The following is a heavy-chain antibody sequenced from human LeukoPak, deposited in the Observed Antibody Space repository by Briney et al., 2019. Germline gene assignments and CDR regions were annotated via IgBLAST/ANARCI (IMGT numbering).Heavy chain of an antibody. Sequence: GGSLRLSCAASGFSFTSYWMSWVRQAPGKGLEWVSVIYSGGSTYYADSVKGRFTISRDNSKNTLYLQMNSLRAEDTAVYYCARVLGVRFDPWGQGTLVTVSS. CDR2: IYSGGST. V-gene: IGHV3-53*01. D-gene: IGHD2-8*01. CDR1: GFSFTSYW. CDR3: ARVLGVRFDP. J-gene: IGHJ5*02.